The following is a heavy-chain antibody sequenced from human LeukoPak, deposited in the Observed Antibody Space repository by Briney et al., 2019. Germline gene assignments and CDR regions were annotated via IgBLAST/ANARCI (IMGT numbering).Heavy chain of an antibody. V-gene: IGHV4-34*01. CDR3: ARDGYYDSSGFCSY. CDR2: INHSGST. J-gene: IGHJ4*02. CDR1: GGSFSGYY. D-gene: IGHD3-22*01. Sequence: SETLSLTCAVYGGSFSGYYWSWIRQPPGKGLEWIGEINHSGSTNYNPSLKSRVTISVDTSKNQSSLKLSSVTAADTAVYYCARDGYYDSSGFCSYWGQGTLVTVSS.